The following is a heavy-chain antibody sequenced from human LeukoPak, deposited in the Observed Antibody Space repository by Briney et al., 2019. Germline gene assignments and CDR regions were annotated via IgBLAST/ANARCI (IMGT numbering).Heavy chain of an antibody. Sequence: ASVKLSCKASGGTFSSYAIIWVRQAPGQGLEWRGGIIPIFGTADYAQKFQGRITITADKSTSTAYMELSSLRSEDTAVYYCAREAVAGTYSFDYWGQGTLVTVSS. CDR1: GGTFSSYA. D-gene: IGHD6-19*01. CDR3: AREAVAGTYSFDY. J-gene: IGHJ4*02. CDR2: IIPIFGTA. V-gene: IGHV1-69*06.